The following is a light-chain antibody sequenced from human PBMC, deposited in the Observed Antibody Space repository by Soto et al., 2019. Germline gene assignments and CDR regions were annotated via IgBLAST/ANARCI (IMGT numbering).Light chain of an antibody. V-gene: IGKV3-20*01. J-gene: IGKJ3*01. Sequence: EIVLTQSPGTLSLSPGERATLSCRASQSVSSSYLAWYQQKPGQAPRLLIYGASSRATGIPDRFSGSGSGTDFTLTISRLEPEDLAEDYCPQYGSSPFTFGPGTTVDIK. CDR2: GAS. CDR1: QSVSSSY. CDR3: PQYGSSPFT.